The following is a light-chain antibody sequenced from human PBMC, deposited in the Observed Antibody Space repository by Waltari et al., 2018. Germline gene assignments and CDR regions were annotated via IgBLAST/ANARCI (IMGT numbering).Light chain of an antibody. J-gene: IGLJ2*01. V-gene: IGLV4-69*01. Sequence: QPELTQSPSASASQGASVKLTCILSSGHSSYAIAWHQQQPQKGPRYLMKLNSDGSHNKGDGIPDRFSGSSSGAERYLTISSLQSEDEADYYCQTWGTGTHVVFGGGTKLTVL. CDR2: LNSDGSH. CDR3: QTWGTGTHVV. CDR1: SGHSSYA.